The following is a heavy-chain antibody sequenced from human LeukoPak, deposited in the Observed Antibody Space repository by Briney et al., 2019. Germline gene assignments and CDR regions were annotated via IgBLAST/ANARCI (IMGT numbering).Heavy chain of an antibody. CDR1: GFTFSSYA. CDR2: IKQDGREK. Sequence: PGGSLRLSCAASGFTFSSYAMSWVRQAPGKGLEWVANIKQDGREKYYVDSVKGRFTISRDNAKNSLYLQMNTLRAEDTAVYYCAREVGATNAFDIWGQGTMVTVSS. J-gene: IGHJ3*02. V-gene: IGHV3-7*04. CDR3: AREVGATNAFDI. D-gene: IGHD1-26*01.